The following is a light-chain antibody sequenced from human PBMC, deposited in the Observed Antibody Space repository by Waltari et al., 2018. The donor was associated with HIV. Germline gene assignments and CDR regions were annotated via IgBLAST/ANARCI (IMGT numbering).Light chain of an antibody. CDR3: QVWESGGDIVF. J-gene: IGLJ2*01. CDR2: DDR. V-gene: IGLV3-21*02. Sequence: SYVVTQTPSVSAAPGQTARITCAGDDIGSESVHCYQQKPGQAPVLVVYDDRARPSGSTERFTGSNAGNTATLSITRVEAGDEADYYCQVWESGGDIVFFGGGTKLTVL. CDR1: DIGSES.